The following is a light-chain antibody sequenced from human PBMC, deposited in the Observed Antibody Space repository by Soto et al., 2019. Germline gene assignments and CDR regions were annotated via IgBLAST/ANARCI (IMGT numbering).Light chain of an antibody. CDR1: QSLVHSDGNTY. J-gene: IGKJ1*01. V-gene: IGKV2-30*02. CDR2: KVS. Sequence: DVVMTQSPVSLPVTLGQPASISCRSSQSLVHSDGNTYLIWFLQRPGLSPRRLIYKVSNRDAGGPDRISGSGSGTDFTLKISRVEAEDVGVYYCMQGAHWPPTFCQGTRVEI. CDR3: MQGAHWPPT.